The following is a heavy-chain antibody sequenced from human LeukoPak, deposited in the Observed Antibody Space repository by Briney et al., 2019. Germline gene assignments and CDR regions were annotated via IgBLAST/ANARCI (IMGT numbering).Heavy chain of an antibody. CDR2: INPNTGGT. CDR3: ARRYDFRSGYPTAFDY. J-gene: IGHJ4*02. CDR1: GYTFTGYY. V-gene: IGHV1-2*02. Sequence: AASVKVSCKASGYTFTGYYMYWVRQAPGQGLEWMGFINPNTGGTIYAQKFQARVTMTRDTSISTAYMELRGLISDDTAVYYCARRYDFRSGYPTAFDYWGQGTLVTVSS. D-gene: IGHD3-3*01.